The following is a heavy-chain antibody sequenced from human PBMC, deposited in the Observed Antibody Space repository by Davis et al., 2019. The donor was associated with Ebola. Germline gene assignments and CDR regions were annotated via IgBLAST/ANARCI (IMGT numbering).Heavy chain of an antibody. Sequence: GESLRLSCAASGFTFSSYAMHWVRQAPGKGLEWVAVISYDGSNKYYADSVKGRFTISRDNSKNTLYLQMNSLRAEDTAVYYCARTSYFWSLDYWGQGTLVTVSS. CDR2: ISYDGSNK. CDR3: ARTSYFWSLDY. J-gene: IGHJ4*02. V-gene: IGHV3-30-3*01. D-gene: IGHD3-3*01. CDR1: GFTFSSYA.